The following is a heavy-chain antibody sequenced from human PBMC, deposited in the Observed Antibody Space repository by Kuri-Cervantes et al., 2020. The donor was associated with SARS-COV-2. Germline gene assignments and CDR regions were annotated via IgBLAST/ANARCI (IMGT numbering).Heavy chain of an antibody. CDR1: GFTFSSYG. CDR2: ISYDGSNK. V-gene: IGHV3-30*18. Sequence: GESLKISCAASGFTFSSYGMHWVRQAPGKGLEWVAVISYDGSNKYHADSVKGRFTISRDNSKNTLYLQMNSLRAEDTAVYYCAKDGLGYNWNAGGWFDPWGQGTLVTVSS. CDR3: AKDGLGYNWNAGGWFDP. D-gene: IGHD1-20*01. J-gene: IGHJ5*02.